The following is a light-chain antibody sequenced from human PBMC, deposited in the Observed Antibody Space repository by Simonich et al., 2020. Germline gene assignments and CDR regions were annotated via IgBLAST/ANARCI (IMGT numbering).Light chain of an antibody. J-gene: IGLJ2*01. CDR1: SSDVGSYNL. Sequence: QSALTQPRSVSGSPGQSVTISCTGTSSDVGSYNLVSWYQQHPGKAPKLMIYEGSKRPSGVSNRFSGSKSGNTASLTISGLQAEDEADYYCCSYAGSSNVVFGGGTKLTVL. CDR3: CSYAGSSNVV. CDR2: EGS. V-gene: IGLV2-23*01.